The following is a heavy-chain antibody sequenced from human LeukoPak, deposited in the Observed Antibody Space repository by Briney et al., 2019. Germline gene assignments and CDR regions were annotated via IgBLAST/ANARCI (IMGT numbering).Heavy chain of an antibody. CDR3: TTDPLDDYVWGSYRPFDI. J-gene: IGHJ3*02. V-gene: IGHV3-15*01. CDR2: IKSKTDGGTT. Sequence: GGSLRLSCAASGFTFNNYAMSWVRQAPGKGLEWVGRIKSKTDGGTTDYAAPVKGRFTISRDDSKNTLYLQMNSLKAEDTAVYYCTTDPLDDYVWGSYRPFDIWGQGTMVTVSS. CDR1: GFTFNNYA. D-gene: IGHD3-16*02.